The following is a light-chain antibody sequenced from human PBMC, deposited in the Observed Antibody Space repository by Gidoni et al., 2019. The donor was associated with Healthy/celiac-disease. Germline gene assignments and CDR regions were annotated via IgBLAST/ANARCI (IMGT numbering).Light chain of an antibody. CDR3: QQRSNWHT. CDR1: QSGSSY. Sequence: ESVLTQAPATMSLYTGERATLSCRDSQSGSSYLAWYHQKPGQAPRLLIYDASHRATGIPARFSGSGSGTDFTLTISSLEPEDFAVYYCQQRSNWHTFXQXTKLEIK. J-gene: IGKJ2*01. V-gene: IGKV3-11*01. CDR2: DAS.